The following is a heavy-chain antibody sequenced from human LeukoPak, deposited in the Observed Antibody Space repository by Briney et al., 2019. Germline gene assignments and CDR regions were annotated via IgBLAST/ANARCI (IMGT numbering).Heavy chain of an antibody. V-gene: IGHV4-31*03. D-gene: IGHD5-24*01. CDR2: IYYSGSS. J-gene: IGHJ4*02. CDR1: GGSNSSGGYY. CDR3: ARGEMATTYYFDY. Sequence: PSETLSLTCTVSGGSNSSGGYYWSWIRQHPGKGLEWIGYIYYSGSSYYNPSLKSRVTISVDTSKNQFSLKLTSVTAADTAVYYCARGEMATTYYFDYWGQGTLVTVSS.